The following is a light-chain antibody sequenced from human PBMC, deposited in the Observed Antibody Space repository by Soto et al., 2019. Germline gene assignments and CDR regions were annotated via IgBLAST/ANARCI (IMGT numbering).Light chain of an antibody. CDR3: QQCSNCPLT. V-gene: IGKV3-15*01. J-gene: IGKJ4*01. Sequence: EIVMTQSPATLSVSPGERATLSCRASQSVSSNLAWHQQKPGQAARILIYGASTRATGIPARFSGSGSGTEFTLSISSLQSEDFAVYYCQQCSNCPLTFGGGTKVEIK. CDR2: GAS. CDR1: QSVSSN.